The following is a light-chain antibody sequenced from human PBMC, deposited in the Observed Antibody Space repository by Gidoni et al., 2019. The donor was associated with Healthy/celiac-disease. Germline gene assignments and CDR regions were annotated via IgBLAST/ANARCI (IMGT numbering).Light chain of an antibody. CDR1: QSVSSN. V-gene: IGKV3-15*01. J-gene: IGKJ1*01. CDR3: QQYNNWPRT. CDR2: GAS. Sequence: IVMTQSPDTRSVSPGDRATLSCRASQSVSSNLAWYQQKPGQAPRLLIYGASTRATGIPARFSGSGSGTEFTLTISSLQSEDFAVYYCQQYNNWPRTFGQGTKVEIK.